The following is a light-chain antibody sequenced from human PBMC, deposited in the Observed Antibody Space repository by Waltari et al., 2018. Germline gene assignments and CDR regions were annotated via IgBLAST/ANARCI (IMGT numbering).Light chain of an antibody. CDR3: QQYNNWPPAFT. Sequence: EIVMTQSPATLSVSPGERATLSCRASQSVSSNLAWYQHKPGQAPRLLIYGASTRATGIPARFSGSGSGKEFTLTISNMQSEDFALYYCQQYNNWPPAFTFGPGTKVDIK. CDR2: GAS. J-gene: IGKJ3*01. CDR1: QSVSSN. V-gene: IGKV3-15*01.